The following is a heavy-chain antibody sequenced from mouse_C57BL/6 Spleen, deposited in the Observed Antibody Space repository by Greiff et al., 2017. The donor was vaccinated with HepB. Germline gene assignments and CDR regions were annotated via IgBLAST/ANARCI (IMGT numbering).Heavy chain of an antibody. V-gene: IGHV5-17*01. D-gene: IGHD2-4*01. Sequence: EVNVVESGGGLVKPGGSLKLSCAASGFTFSDYGMHWVRQAPEKGLEWVAYISSGSSTIYYADTVKGRLTISRDNAKNTLFLQMTSLRSEDTSMYYCARDDYDEVYYWGQGTSVTVSS. CDR3: ARDDYDEVYY. CDR1: GFTFSDYG. CDR2: ISSGSSTI. J-gene: IGHJ4*01.